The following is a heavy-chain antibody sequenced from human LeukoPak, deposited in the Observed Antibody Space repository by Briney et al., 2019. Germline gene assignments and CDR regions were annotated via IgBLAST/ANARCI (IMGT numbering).Heavy chain of an antibody. D-gene: IGHD3-3*01. V-gene: IGHV1-2*02. J-gene: IGHJ5*02. CDR2: INPDSGGT. Sequence: ASVTVSFKASGYSFTVYYMYWGRQAPGQGREWMGWINPDSGGTNYAQKFQGRVTMTRDTSLTTAYMGLTRLTSDDTAVYYCARGGFSNEEFDPWGQGTLVTVSS. CDR1: GYSFTVYY. CDR3: ARGGFSNEEFDP.